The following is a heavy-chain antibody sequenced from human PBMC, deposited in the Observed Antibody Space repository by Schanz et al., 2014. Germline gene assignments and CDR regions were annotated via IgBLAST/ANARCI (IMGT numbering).Heavy chain of an antibody. CDR1: GFTLSSYA. J-gene: IGHJ4*02. D-gene: IGHD2-2*01. CDR3: AKDSTHIDIVLVPTAIDY. V-gene: IGHV3-30-3*01. CDR2: ISYDGSNK. Sequence: QVQLVESGGGVVQPGRSLRLSCAAYGFTLSSYAMHWVRQAPGKGLEWVAVISYDGSNKYYADSVKGRFTMSRDNSKNTLYLQMNSLRAEDTAVYYCAKDSTHIDIVLVPTAIDYWGQGTLVTVSS.